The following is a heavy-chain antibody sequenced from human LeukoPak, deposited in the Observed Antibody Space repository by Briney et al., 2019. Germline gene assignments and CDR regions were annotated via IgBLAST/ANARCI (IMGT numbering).Heavy chain of an antibody. V-gene: IGHV4-30-4*08. Sequence: KSSETLSLTCTVSGGSISSGDYYWSWIRQPPGKGLEWIGYIYYSGSTYYNPSLKSRVTISVDTSKNQFSLELSSVTAADTAVYYCARDRIGVGATSENWFDPWGQGTLVTVSS. CDR3: ARDRIGVGATSENWFDP. CDR1: GGSISSGDYY. D-gene: IGHD1-26*01. CDR2: IYYSGST. J-gene: IGHJ5*02.